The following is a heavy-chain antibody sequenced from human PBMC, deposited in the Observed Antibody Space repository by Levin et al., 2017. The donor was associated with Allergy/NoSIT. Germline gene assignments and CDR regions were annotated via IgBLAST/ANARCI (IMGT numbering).Heavy chain of an antibody. D-gene: IGHD2-2*01. J-gene: IGHJ4*01. CDR3: AKGGCSATSCLDY. V-gene: IGHV3-74*01. CDR2: INSGGSAT. Sequence: GGSLRLSCAVSGFTFSTYWMHWVRQAPGKGLVWVSLINSGGSATDYADSVKGRFTISRDDARNTLYLQMNSLSAEDTAVYYCAKGGCSATSCLDYWGHGTLVTVSS. CDR1: GFTFSTYW.